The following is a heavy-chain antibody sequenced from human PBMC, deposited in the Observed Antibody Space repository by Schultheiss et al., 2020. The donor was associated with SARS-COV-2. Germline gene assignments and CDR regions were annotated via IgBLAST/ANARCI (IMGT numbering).Heavy chain of an antibody. V-gene: IGHV4-39*02. CDR2: IYYTGST. J-gene: IGHJ3*02. CDR1: GASVSSGSYY. CDR3: AKESDDFDI. Sequence: SQTLSLTCTVSGASVSSGSYYWSWVRQPPGKGLEWIGSIYYTGSTYYNTSLKSRVSISVDTSENQFSLKLSPVTAADTAVYYCAKESDDFDIWGQGTMVTVSS.